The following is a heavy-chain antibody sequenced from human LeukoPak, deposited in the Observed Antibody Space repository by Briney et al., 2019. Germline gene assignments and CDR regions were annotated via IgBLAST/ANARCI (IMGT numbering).Heavy chain of an antibody. CDR1: GGSISSGDDY. V-gene: IGHV4-30-4*01. J-gene: IGHJ3*02. CDR3: ARAYSYEDGDAFDI. CDR2: IYYGGSP. D-gene: IGHD5-18*01. Sequence: SETLSPTCTVSGGSISSGDDYWSWIRQPPGKGLECLGYIYYGGSPYYNPSLRSRVTISVDTSKNQFSLKLDSVTAADTAVYFCARAYSYEDGDAFDIWGQGTVVTVSS.